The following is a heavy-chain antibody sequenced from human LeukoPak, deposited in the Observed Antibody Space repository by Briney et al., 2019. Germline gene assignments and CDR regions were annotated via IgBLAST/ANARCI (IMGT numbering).Heavy chain of an antibody. CDR2: IRSKAYGGTT. J-gene: IGHJ6*04. CDR3: TSCSSGGDYYGMDV. Sequence: GGSLRLSCTASGFTFGDYAMSWVRQAPGKGLEWVGFIRSKAYGGTTEYAASVRGRFTISRDDSKSIAYLQMNSLKTEDTAVYYCTSCSSGGDYYGMDVWGKGTTVTVSS. D-gene: IGHD6-19*01. CDR1: GFTFGDYA. V-gene: IGHV3-49*04.